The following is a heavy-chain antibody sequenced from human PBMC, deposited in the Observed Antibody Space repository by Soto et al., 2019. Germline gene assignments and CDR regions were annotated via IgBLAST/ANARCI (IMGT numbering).Heavy chain of an antibody. J-gene: IGHJ4*02. CDR1: GGSISSYY. V-gene: IGHV4-59*08. Sequence: SETLSLTCTVSGGSISSYYWSWIRQPPGKGLEWIGYIYYSGSTYYNPSLKSRVTISVDTSKNQFSLKLSSVTAADTAVYYCARLPQGYDSSGYYYSEFDYWGQGTLVTVSS. CDR2: IYYSGST. CDR3: ARLPQGYDSSGYYYSEFDY. D-gene: IGHD3-22*01.